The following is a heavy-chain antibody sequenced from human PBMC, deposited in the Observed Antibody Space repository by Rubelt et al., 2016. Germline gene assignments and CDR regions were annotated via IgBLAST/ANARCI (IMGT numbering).Heavy chain of an antibody. V-gene: IGHV4-34*01. J-gene: IGHJ4*02. CDR1: GGSFSGYY. D-gene: IGHD3-22*01. CDR2: INHSGST. CDR3: ARGTMIVVVTPFDY. Sequence: QVQLQQWGAGLLKPSETLSLTCAVYGGSFSGYYWSWIRQPPGKGLEWIGEINHSGSTNYNPSLKSRVTITVDTSKNQFSLKLSSVNAADTAVYYCARGTMIVVVTPFDYWGQGTLVTVSS.